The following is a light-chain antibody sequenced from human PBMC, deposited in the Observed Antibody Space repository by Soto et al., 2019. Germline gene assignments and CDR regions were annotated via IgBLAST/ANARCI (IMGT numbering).Light chain of an antibody. Sequence: QSVLTQPPSASGTPGQRVTISCSGSSSNIGTNTVNWYLQLPGTAPKLLIYSNNQRPSGVPDRFSGSKSGTSASLAISGLQSDDEADYYCAAGDDSLNGQVFGTGTKVPVL. CDR2: SNN. V-gene: IGLV1-44*01. CDR1: SSNIGTNT. CDR3: AAGDDSLNGQV. J-gene: IGLJ1*01.